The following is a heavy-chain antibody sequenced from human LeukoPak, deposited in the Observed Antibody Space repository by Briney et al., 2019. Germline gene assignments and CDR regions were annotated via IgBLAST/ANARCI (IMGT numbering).Heavy chain of an antibody. V-gene: IGHV3-21*01. D-gene: IGHD6-13*01. CDR3: TRDPTYIAAAGNYWFDT. CDR2: ITSSSTYT. J-gene: IGHJ5*02. CDR1: GFTFSSYS. Sequence: PGGSLRLSCAASGFTFSSYSMNWVRQSPGKGLEWVSPITSSSTYTYYADSVKGRFTISRDNSKNSLYLQMNSLSAEDTAVYYCTRDPTYIAAAGNYWFDTWGQGTLVTVSS.